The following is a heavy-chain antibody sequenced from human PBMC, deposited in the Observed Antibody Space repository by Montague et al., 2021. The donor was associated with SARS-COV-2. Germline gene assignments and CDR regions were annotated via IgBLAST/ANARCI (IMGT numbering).Heavy chain of an antibody. CDR2: IYTSGST. Sequence: TLSLTCTVSGGSISSGSYYWSWIRQPAGKGLEWIGRIYTSGSTNYTPSLKSRVTILVDTSKNQFSLKRSSATAADTAVYYCAREWVYYDILTGYRNWFDPWGQGTLVTVSS. D-gene: IGHD3-9*01. J-gene: IGHJ5*02. CDR1: GGSISSGSYY. CDR3: AREWVYYDILTGYRNWFDP. V-gene: IGHV4-61*02.